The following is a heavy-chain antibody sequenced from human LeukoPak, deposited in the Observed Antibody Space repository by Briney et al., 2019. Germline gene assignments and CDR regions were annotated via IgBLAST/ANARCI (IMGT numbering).Heavy chain of an antibody. CDR2: IYPGDSDT. CDR1: GYSFTSYW. V-gene: IGHV5-51*01. D-gene: IGHD3-22*01. CDR3: ARLHYYDSSGYYPLGAFDI. Sequence: GESLKISCKGSGYSFTSYWIGWVRQMPGKGLEWMGIIYPGDSDTRYSPSFQVHVTISADTSISPAYLQWSSLKASDTAMYYCARLHYYDSSGYYPLGAFDIWGQGTMVTVSS. J-gene: IGHJ3*02.